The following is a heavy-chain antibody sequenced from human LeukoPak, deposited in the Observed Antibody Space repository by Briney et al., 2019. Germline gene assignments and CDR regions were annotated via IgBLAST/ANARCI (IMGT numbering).Heavy chain of an antibody. CDR3: ARLMTTVMNY. V-gene: IGHV1-2*02. Sequence: PGGSLRLSCAASGFTFSSYGMHWVRQAPGQGLEWMGWINPNSGGTNYAQKFQGRVTMTRDTSISTAYMELSRLRSDDTAVYYCARLMTTVMNYWGQGTPVTVSS. J-gene: IGHJ4*02. D-gene: IGHD4-17*01. CDR1: GFTFSSYG. CDR2: INPNSGGT.